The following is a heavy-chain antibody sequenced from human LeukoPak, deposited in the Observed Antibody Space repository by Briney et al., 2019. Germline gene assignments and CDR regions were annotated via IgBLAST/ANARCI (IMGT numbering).Heavy chain of an antibody. CDR3: GRGNYYDSSGSAFDI. D-gene: IGHD3-22*01. CDR2: INPNSGDT. CDR1: GYTFIGYF. V-gene: IGHV1-2*02. J-gene: IGHJ3*02. Sequence: GASVKVSFKASGYTFIGYFMHWVRQAPGQGLEWMGWINPNSGDTNSAQKSQGRVTMTRDTSITTAYMELSRLRSDDTAVYYCGRGNYYDSSGSAFDIWGQGTLVTVSS.